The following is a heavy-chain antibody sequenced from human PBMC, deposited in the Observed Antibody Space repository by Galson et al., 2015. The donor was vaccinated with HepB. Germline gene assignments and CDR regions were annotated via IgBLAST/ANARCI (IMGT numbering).Heavy chain of an antibody. J-gene: IGHJ4*02. D-gene: IGHD2-15*01. Sequence: SLRLSCAASGFTFSSYAMSWVRQAPGKGLEWVSAISGSGGSTYYADSVKGRFTISRDNSKNTLYLQMNSLRAEDTAVYYCAKGRDATPFSLIDYWGQGTLVTVSS. CDR1: GFTFSSYA. CDR2: ISGSGGST. V-gene: IGHV3-23*01. CDR3: AKGRDATPFSLIDY.